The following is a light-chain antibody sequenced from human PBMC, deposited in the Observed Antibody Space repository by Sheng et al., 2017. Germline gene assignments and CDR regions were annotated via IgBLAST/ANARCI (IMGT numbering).Light chain of an antibody. J-gene: IGLJ2*01. CDR2: DDS. V-gene: IGLV3-21*03. Sequence: YVLSQSPSVSVAPGKTARISCGGNNIGSKSVHWYQQKPGLAPVLVVYDDSDRPSGIPERFSGSNSGNTATLTISRVEAGDEADYYCQVWDSSSDRVVFGGGTKLTVL. CDR3: QVWDSSSDRVV. CDR1: NIGSKS.